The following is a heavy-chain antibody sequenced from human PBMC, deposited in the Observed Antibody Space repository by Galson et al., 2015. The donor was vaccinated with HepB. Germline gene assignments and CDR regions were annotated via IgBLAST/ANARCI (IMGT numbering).Heavy chain of an antibody. D-gene: IGHD5-12*01. J-gene: IGHJ6*02. CDR1: GGTFSSYA. CDR2: IIPIFGTA. CDR3: ARYSGYDLEGYYYHGMDV. V-gene: IGHV1-69*13. Sequence: SVKVSCKASGGTFSSYAISWVRQAPGQGLEWMGGIIPIFGTANYAQKFQGRVTITADESTSTAYMELSSLRSEDTAVYYCARYSGYDLEGYYYHGMDVWGQGTTVTVSS.